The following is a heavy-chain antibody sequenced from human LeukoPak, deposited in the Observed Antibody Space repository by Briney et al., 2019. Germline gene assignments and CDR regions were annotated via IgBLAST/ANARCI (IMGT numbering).Heavy chain of an antibody. Sequence: GGSLRLSCAASGSTFSSYAMSWVRQAPGKGLEWVSAIRDSGATTYYADSVKGRFTISRDNSKNTLYLQINSLRAEDTAVYYCAKGEQQLVLTWGYWGQGTLVTVSS. V-gene: IGHV3-23*01. D-gene: IGHD6-13*01. CDR2: IRDSGATT. J-gene: IGHJ4*02. CDR3: AKGEQQLVLTWGY. CDR1: GSTFSSYA.